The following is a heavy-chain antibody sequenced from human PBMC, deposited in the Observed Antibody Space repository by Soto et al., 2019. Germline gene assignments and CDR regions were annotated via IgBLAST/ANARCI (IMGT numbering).Heavy chain of an antibody. Sequence: QVQLQESGPGLVKPSQTLSLTCTVSGGSISSGGYYWSWIRQHPGKGLEWIGYIYYSGSTYYNPSLKSRVTISVDTSKNQSPLQLSSVTAAETAVYYCGRDVVAGVGSHLWGRGTLVTVSS. J-gene: IGHJ2*01. CDR1: GGSISSGGYY. CDR3: GRDVVAGVGSHL. D-gene: IGHD2-15*01. CDR2: IYYSGST. V-gene: IGHV4-31*03.